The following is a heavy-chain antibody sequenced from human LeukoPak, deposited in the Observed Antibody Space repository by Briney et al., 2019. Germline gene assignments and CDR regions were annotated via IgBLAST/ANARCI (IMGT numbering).Heavy chain of an antibody. J-gene: IGHJ6*02. CDR2: INHSGST. D-gene: IGHD6-13*01. Sequence: SETLSLTCAVYGGSFSGYYWSWIRQPPGKGLEWIGEINHSGSTNYNPSLKSRVTISVDTSKNQFSLKLSSVTAADTAVYYCARGRGMLYSSSWERAHYYYGMDVWGQGTTVTVSS. CDR3: ARGRGMLYSSSWERAHYYYGMDV. CDR1: GGSFSGYY. V-gene: IGHV4-34*01.